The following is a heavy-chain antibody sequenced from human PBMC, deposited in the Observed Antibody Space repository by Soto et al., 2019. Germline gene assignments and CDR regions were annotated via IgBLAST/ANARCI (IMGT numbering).Heavy chain of an antibody. CDR1: GVIFTSHW. D-gene: IGHD6-19*01. V-gene: IGHV3-74*01. Sequence: GSLKPCCTASGVIFTSHWMHWVRQAPGEGPVWVSRINGDGTSTDYADSVRGRFAIARDNAKNTLYLQMNSLRGEDTAVYFRAREVIAVVSALRWFDPWGQGTLVTVSS. J-gene: IGHJ5*02. CDR2: INGDGTST. CDR3: AREVIAVVSALRWFDP.